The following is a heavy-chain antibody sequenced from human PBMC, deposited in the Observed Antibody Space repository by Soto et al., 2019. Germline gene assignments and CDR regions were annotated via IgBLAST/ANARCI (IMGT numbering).Heavy chain of an antibody. CDR2: IKSDGSYT. D-gene: IGHD3-22*01. J-gene: IGHJ4*02. Sequence: EVQLVESGGGLVQPGGSLRLSCAASGFTFNTYWMQWVRQAPGKGLVWVSRIKSDGSYTNYADSVKGRFTTSRDNAKNTLFLQMNSLGAADTAVYYCASGGSGYFKYWGQGTLVNVSS. CDR1: GFTFNTYW. V-gene: IGHV3-74*01. CDR3: ASGGSGYFKY.